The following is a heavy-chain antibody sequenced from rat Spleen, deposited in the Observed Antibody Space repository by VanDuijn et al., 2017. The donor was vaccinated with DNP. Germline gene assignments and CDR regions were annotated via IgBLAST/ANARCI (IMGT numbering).Heavy chain of an antibody. V-gene: IGHV5S10*01. Sequence: EVQLVESGGGLVQPGRSLKLSCAASGFTFSDYAMAWVRQSPKKGLEWVATIIYDGSSIYYRDSVRGRFTISRDNAKSTLYLQMDSLRSEETATYYCAKAGGYSPWYFDYWGQGVMVTVSS. CDR1: GFTFSDYA. CDR3: AKAGGYSPWYFDY. D-gene: IGHD1-11*01. J-gene: IGHJ2*01. CDR2: IIYDGSSI.